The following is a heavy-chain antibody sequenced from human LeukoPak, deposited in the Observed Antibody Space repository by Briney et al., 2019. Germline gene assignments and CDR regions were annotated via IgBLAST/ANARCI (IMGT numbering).Heavy chain of an antibody. D-gene: IGHD3-22*01. V-gene: IGHV3-23*01. CDR3: PKDRDSSGYYLNWFDP. Sequence: PGGSLRLSCAASGFTYSSYAMSWVRQAPGKGLEWVSAISGSGGSTYYADSVKGRFTISRDKSKNTLDLQLNSLRAEDTAVYYCPKDRDSSGYYLNWFDPWGQGTLVTVSS. CDR2: ISGSGGST. CDR1: GFTYSSYA. J-gene: IGHJ5*02.